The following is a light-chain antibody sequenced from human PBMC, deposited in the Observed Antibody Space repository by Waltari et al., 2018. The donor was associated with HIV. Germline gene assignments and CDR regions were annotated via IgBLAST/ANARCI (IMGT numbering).Light chain of an antibody. CDR2: AVN. J-gene: IGLJ3*02. CDR1: SSDVGSYSY. CDR3: NSYTSISTWV. V-gene: IGLV2-14*01. Sequence: SALTQPASVSGSPGQSITIPCTGSSSDVGSYSYVSWYQQHPGKAPKLIIYAVNYRPSGVSNRFSGSKSGNTASLTISGLQAEDEADYYCNSYTSISTWVFGGGTKLTVL.